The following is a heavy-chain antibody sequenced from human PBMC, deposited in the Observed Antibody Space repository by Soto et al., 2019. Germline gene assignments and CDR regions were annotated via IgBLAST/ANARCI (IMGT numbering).Heavy chain of an antibody. CDR3: AKENWANPDS. CDR1: GGSISGYY. Sequence: TSETLSLTCTVSGGSISGYYWIWIRQPPGKGLEWIGYIYYSGSTNYNPSLKSRVTISVDTSKNQFSLKLSSVTAADTAVYYCAKENWANPDSWGQGTLVTGSS. J-gene: IGHJ4*02. V-gene: IGHV4-59*12. D-gene: IGHD7-27*01. CDR2: IYYSGST.